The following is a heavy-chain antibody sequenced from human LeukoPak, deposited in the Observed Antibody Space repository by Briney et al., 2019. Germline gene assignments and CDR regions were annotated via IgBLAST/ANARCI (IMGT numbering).Heavy chain of an antibody. CDR3: ARESLDSRIY. Sequence: SETLSLTCTVSGGSISSSSYYWGWIRQPPGKGLEWIGSIYYSGSTYYNPSLKSRVTISVDTSKNQFSPKLSSVTAADTAVYYCARESLDSRIYWGQGTLVTVSS. V-gene: IGHV4-39*01. D-gene: IGHD3-22*01. CDR2: IYYSGST. J-gene: IGHJ4*02. CDR1: GGSISSSSYY.